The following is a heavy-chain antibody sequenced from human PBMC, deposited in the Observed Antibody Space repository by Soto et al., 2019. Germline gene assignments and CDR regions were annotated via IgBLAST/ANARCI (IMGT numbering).Heavy chain of an antibody. V-gene: IGHV3-30*18. CDR1: GFTFSSYG. CDR2: ISYDGSNK. Sequence: GGSLRLSCAAPGFTFSSYGMHWVRQAPGKGLEWVAVISYDGSNKYYADSVKGRFTISRDNSKNTLYLQMNSLRAEDTAVYYCAKLTGTFDYWGQGTLVTVSS. D-gene: IGHD1-20*01. J-gene: IGHJ4*02. CDR3: AKLTGTFDY.